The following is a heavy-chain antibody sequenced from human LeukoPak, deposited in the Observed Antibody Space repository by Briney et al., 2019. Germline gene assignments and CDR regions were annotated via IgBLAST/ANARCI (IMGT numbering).Heavy chain of an antibody. D-gene: IGHD3-22*01. Sequence: SETLSLTCTVSGASISSYYWSWIRQPAGKGLEWIGRIYTSGSTNYNPSLKSRVTMSVDTSKNQFSLKLSSVTAADTAVYYCARVRYYYDSSGFDYWGQGTLVTVSS. CDR3: ARVRYYYDSSGFDY. J-gene: IGHJ4*02. CDR2: IYTSGST. V-gene: IGHV4-4*07. CDR1: GASISSYY.